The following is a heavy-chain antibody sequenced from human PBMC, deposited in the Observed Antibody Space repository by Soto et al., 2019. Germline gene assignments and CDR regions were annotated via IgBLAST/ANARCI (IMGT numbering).Heavy chain of an antibody. J-gene: IGHJ4*02. D-gene: IGHD2-15*01. CDR2: ISYDGTYK. CDR3: ARQGGSMGVCYFDY. CDR1: GFTFSSYA. V-gene: IGHV3-30*03. Sequence: QVQLVESGGGVVQPGASLRLSCAASGFTFSSYAMHWVRQTPGKGLEWVAAISYDGTYKYHVDSVKGRLTISRDNSKNTLYLQMNGLRPEDKAVYYCARQGGSMGVCYFDYWGPGSLVTVSS.